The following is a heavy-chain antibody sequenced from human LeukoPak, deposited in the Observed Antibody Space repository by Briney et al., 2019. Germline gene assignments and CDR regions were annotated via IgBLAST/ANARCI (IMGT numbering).Heavy chain of an antibody. J-gene: IGHJ4*02. Sequence: SETLSLTCAVYGGSFSGYYWSRIRQPPGKGLEWIGEINHSGSTNYNPSLKSRVTISVDTSKNQFSLKLSSVTAADTAVYYCARGRDSSGYGPFDYWGQGTLVTVSS. CDR2: INHSGST. CDR1: GGSFSGYY. D-gene: IGHD3-22*01. CDR3: ARGRDSSGYGPFDY. V-gene: IGHV4-34*01.